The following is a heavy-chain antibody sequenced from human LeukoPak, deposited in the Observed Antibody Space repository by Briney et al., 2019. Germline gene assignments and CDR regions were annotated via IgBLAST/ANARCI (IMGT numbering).Heavy chain of an antibody. V-gene: IGHV3-30*04. J-gene: IGHJ4*02. CDR1: GFTFSSYA. CDR3: GGSGSYYTLDY. CDR2: ISYDGSNK. Sequence: GGSLRLSCAASGFTFSSYAMHWVRQAPGKGLEWVAVISYDGSNKYYADSVKGRSTISRDNSKNTLYLQMNSLRAEDTAVYYAGGSGSYYTLDYWGQGTLVTVSS. D-gene: IGHD3-10*01.